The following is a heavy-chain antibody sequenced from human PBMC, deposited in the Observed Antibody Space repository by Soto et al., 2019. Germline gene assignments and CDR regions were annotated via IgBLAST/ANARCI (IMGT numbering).Heavy chain of an antibody. CDR1: GFTFSSYS. V-gene: IGHV3-21*01. D-gene: IGHD4-17*01. Sequence: GSLRLSCAASGFTFSSYSMNWVRQAPGKGLEWIYYISSSNSYISYADSVKGPFTISRDNAKNSLYLNMNSLRDEDTDVYYCARGPEYGDYHFDYWGQGTMVTVSS. J-gene: IGHJ4*02. CDR3: ARGPEYGDYHFDY. CDR2: ISSSNSYI.